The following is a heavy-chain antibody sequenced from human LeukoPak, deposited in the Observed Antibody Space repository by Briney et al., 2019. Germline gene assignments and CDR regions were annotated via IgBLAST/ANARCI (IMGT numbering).Heavy chain of an antibody. V-gene: IGHV3-53*01. Sequence: PGGSLRLSCPASGXTVSTNYRNWVRQAPGKGLEWVSVIYSGGSTYYADSVKGRFTISRDSSKNTLYLQMNSLRAEDTAVYYCARSRVGTTVYAFDIWGPGTTVIVSS. CDR2: IYSGGST. J-gene: IGHJ3*02. D-gene: IGHD1-26*01. CDR3: ARSRVGTTVYAFDI. CDR1: GXTVSTNY.